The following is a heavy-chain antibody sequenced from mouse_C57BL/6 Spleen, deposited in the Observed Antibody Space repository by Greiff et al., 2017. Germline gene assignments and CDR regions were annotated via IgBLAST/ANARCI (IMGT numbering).Heavy chain of an antibody. Sequence: VKLVESGAELARPGASVKLSCKASGYTFTSYGISWVKQRTGQGLEWIGEIDPRSGNTYYNEKFKGKATLTADKSSSTAYMELRSLTSEYSAVYFCARWGDYDDYWGQGTTLTVSS. V-gene: IGHV1-81*01. CDR3: ARWGDYDDY. D-gene: IGHD2-4*01. CDR2: IDPRSGNT. CDR1: GYTFTSYG. J-gene: IGHJ2*01.